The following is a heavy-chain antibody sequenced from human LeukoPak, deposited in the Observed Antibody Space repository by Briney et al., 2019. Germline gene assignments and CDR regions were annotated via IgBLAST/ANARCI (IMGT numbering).Heavy chain of an antibody. CDR1: GYTFTSYY. Sequence: ASVKVSCKASGYTFTSYYMHWVRQAPGQGLEWMGIINPSGGSTSYAQKFQGRVTMTRDTSTSTVYMELSSLRSEDTAVYYCARWSDRATKKYGSGSYYYYYGMDVWGQGTTVTVSS. CDR3: ARWSDRATKKYGSGSYYYYYGMDV. V-gene: IGHV1-46*01. D-gene: IGHD3-10*01. J-gene: IGHJ6*02. CDR2: INPSGGST.